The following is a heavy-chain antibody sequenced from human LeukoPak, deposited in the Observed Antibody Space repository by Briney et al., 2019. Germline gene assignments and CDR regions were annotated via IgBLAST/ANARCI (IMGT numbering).Heavy chain of an antibody. CDR2: ISSSSTI. CDR1: GFTFSSYS. V-gene: IGHV3-48*02. D-gene: IGHD3-22*01. CDR3: ARDSPLPNYYDSSGPNDAFDI. J-gene: IGHJ3*02. Sequence: PGGSLRLSCAASGFTFSSYSMNWVRQAPGKGLEWVSYISSSSTIYYADSVKGRFTISRDNAKNSLYLQMNSLRDEDTAVYYCARDSPLPNYYDSSGPNDAFDIWGQGTMVTVSS.